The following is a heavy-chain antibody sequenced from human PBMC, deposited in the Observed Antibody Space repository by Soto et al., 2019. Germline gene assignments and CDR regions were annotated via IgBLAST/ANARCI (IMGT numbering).Heavy chain of an antibody. CDR1: GGSISSYY. Sequence: ASETLSLTCTGSGGSISSYYWSWIRQPPGKGLEWIGYIYYSGSTNYNPSLKRRVTISVDTSKNQFSLKLSSVTAADTAVYYCARSRGWGVKWLSRHIGAFDIWGQGTMVTVSS. CDR3: ARSRGWGVKWLSRHIGAFDI. CDR2: IYYSGST. D-gene: IGHD3-22*01. J-gene: IGHJ3*02. V-gene: IGHV4-59*01.